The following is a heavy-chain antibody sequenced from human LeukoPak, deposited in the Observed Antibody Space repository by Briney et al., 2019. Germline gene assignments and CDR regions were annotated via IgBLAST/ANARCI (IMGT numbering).Heavy chain of an antibody. CDR2: IYTSGST. V-gene: IGHV4-4*09. Sequence: SETLSLTCTVPGGSISSYYWSWIRQPPGKGLEWIGYIYTSGSTNYNPSLKSRVTISVDTSKNQFSLNLSSVTAADTAVYYCARRLLDAFDIWGQGTMVTVSS. CDR3: ARRLLDAFDI. J-gene: IGHJ3*02. CDR1: GGSISSYY.